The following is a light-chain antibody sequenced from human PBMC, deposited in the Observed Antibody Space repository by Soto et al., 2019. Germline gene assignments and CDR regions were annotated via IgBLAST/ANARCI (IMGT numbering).Light chain of an antibody. V-gene: IGKV1-5*03. CDR1: QSVSSS. J-gene: IGKJ2*02. CDR2: RAS. CDR3: QQYYSYSPCT. Sequence: DIQMTQSPSTLSASVGDRVTITCRASQSVSSSLAWYQQKPGKAPRLLIYRASSLENGVTSRFSGSGSGTEFTLTISSLLPDDFATYYWQQYYSYSPCTFGQGTKLEI.